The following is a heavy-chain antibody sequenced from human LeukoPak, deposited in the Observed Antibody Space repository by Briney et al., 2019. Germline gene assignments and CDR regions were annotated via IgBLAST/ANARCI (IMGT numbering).Heavy chain of an antibody. Sequence: GGSLRLSCAASGFTFSSSWMHWVRQAPGKGLVWVSRIKSDGSSTSYADSVKGRFTISRDNAKNTLYLLMNSPRGEDTAVYYCARDLYYGDSYWGQGTLVIVSS. CDR3: ARDLYYGDSY. CDR1: GFTFSSSW. CDR2: IKSDGSST. V-gene: IGHV3-74*01. D-gene: IGHD4-17*01. J-gene: IGHJ4*02.